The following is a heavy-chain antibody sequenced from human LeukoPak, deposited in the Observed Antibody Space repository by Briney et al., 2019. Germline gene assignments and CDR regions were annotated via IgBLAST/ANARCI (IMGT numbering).Heavy chain of an antibody. CDR2: ISSSSSTI. D-gene: IGHD1-26*01. J-gene: IGHJ4*02. V-gene: IGHV3-48*01. CDR3: AKSAVGATLGDY. Sequence: GGSLRLSCAASGFTFSSYAMSWVRQAPGKGLEWVSYISSSSSTIYYADSVKGRFTISRDNSRDTLYLQMISLRAEDTAVYYCAKSAVGATLGDYWGQGTPVTVSS. CDR1: GFTFSSYA.